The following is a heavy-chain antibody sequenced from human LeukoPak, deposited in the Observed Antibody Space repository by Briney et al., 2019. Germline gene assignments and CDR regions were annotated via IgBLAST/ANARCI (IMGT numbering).Heavy chain of an antibody. CDR3: ARAQDGYNRRYFDY. D-gene: IGHD5-24*01. CDR2: INPNSGGT. Sequence: ASVKVSCKASGYTFTNYAISWVRQAPGQGLEWMGWINPNSGGTNYAQKFQGRVTMTRDTSISTAYMELSRLRSDDTAVYYCARAQDGYNRRYFDYWGQGTLVTVSS. CDR1: GYTFTNYA. V-gene: IGHV1-2*02. J-gene: IGHJ4*02.